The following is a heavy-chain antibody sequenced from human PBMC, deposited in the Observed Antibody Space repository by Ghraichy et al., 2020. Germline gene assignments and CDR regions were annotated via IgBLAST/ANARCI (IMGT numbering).Heavy chain of an antibody. J-gene: IGHJ4*02. CDR3: ARDRSGSYHSFFDY. D-gene: IGHD1-26*01. CDR1: GFTFSSYG. V-gene: IGHV3-33*01. CDR2: IWYDGSNK. Sequence: GGSLRLSCAASGFTFSSYGMHWVRQAPGKGLEWVAVIWYDGSNKYYADSVKGRFTISRDNSKNTLYLQMNSLRAEDTAVYYCARDRSGSYHSFFDYWGQGTLVTVSS.